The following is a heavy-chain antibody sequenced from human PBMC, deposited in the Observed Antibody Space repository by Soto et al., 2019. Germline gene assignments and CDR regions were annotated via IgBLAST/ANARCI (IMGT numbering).Heavy chain of an antibody. J-gene: IGHJ4*02. CDR2: IIPIFGTA. CDR1: GGTFSSYA. CDR3: ARVTYDSSGYHPGEFDY. Sequence: GASVKVSCKASGGTFSSYAISWVRQAPGQGLEWMGGIIPIFGTANYAQKFQGRVTITADESTSTAYMELSSLRSEDTAVYYCARVTYDSSGYHPGEFDYWGQGTLVTVSS. D-gene: IGHD3-22*01. V-gene: IGHV1-69*13.